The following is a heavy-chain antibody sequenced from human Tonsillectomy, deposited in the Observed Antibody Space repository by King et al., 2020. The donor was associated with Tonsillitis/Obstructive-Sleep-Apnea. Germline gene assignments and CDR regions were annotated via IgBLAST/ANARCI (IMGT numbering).Heavy chain of an antibody. J-gene: IGHJ4*02. CDR3: AREGLY. Sequence: QLVQSGGGPVKPGGSLRLSCAASRFSFGAYSMNWDRQAPGKGLEWVSTISDSGDYIDYADSVKGRFTISRDNAKNSLYLQMNSLRAEDTAVYYCAREGLYWGQGTLVTVSS. CDR1: RFSFGAYS. CDR2: ISDSGDYI. V-gene: IGHV3-21*01.